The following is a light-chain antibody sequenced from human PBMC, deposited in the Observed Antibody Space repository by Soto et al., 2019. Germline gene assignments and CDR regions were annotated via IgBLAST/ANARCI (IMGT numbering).Light chain of an antibody. CDR2: DVS. J-gene: IGLJ1*01. CDR1: SSDVGDYNY. V-gene: IGLV2-14*01. CDR3: RSYPSSSTLYV. Sequence: QSALTQPASLSGSPGQSITISCTGTSSDVGDYNYVSWYQQHPGKAPKLMIYDVSNRPSGVSNRFSGSKSGNTASLTISGLQAEDEADSYCRSYPSSSTLYVFGTGTKLTVL.